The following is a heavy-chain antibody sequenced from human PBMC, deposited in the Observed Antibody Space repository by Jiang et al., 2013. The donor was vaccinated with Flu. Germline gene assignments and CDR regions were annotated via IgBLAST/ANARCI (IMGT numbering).Heavy chain of an antibody. Sequence: VQLVESGGGLVKPGGSLRLSCAASGFTFSSYSMNWVRQAPGKGLEWVSSISSSSSYIYYADSVKGRFTISRDNAKNSLYLQMNSLRAEDTAVYYCARIGDTADNGVDYYYYGMDVWGQGTTVTVSS. V-gene: IGHV3-21*01. J-gene: IGHJ6*02. CDR3: ARIGDTADNGVDYYYYGMDV. CDR1: GFTFSSYS. D-gene: IGHD5-18*01. CDR2: ISSSSSYI.